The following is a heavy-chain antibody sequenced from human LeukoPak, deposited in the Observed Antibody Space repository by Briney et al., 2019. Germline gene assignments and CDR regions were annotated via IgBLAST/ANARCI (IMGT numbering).Heavy chain of an antibody. Sequence: GGSLRLSCAASGFTFSTYAIHWVRQAPGKGLEWVAVISFDGVNTFYADSVKGRFTISRDNAKNSLYLQMNSLRAEDTALYYCARGSTVVVSHAFDIWGQGTMVTVSS. CDR2: ISFDGVNT. CDR1: GFTFSTYA. CDR3: ARGSTVVVSHAFDI. J-gene: IGHJ3*02. V-gene: IGHV3-30*04. D-gene: IGHD3-22*01.